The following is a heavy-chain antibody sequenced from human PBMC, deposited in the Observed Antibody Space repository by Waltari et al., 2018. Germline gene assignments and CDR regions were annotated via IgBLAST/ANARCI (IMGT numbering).Heavy chain of an antibody. J-gene: IGHJ5*02. D-gene: IGHD3-3*01. CDR3: ATFFLLEAPPPGWFDP. CDR2: INHSGST. CDR1: GGSFSGYY. V-gene: IGHV4-34*01. Sequence: QVQLQQWGAGLLKPSETLSLTCAVYGGSFSGYYWSWIRQPPGKGLEWIGEINHSGSTNYNPSLKSRVTISVDTSKNQFSLKLSSVTAADTAVYYCATFFLLEAPPPGWFDPWGQGTLVTVSS.